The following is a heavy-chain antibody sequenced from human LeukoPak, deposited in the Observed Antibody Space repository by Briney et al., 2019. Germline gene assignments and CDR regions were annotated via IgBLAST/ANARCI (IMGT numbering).Heavy chain of an antibody. CDR2: IYSGGST. J-gene: IGHJ4*02. Sequence: GGSLRLSCAASGFSVSSNYMSWIRKTPGKGLEWVSVIYSGGSTYYADSVKGRFTISRDNSKNTLYLQMNSLRAEDTAVYYCARDSSGWYYFDSWGQGTLVTVSS. CDR3: ARDSSGWYYFDS. D-gene: IGHD6-19*01. V-gene: IGHV3-53*01. CDR1: GFSVSSNY.